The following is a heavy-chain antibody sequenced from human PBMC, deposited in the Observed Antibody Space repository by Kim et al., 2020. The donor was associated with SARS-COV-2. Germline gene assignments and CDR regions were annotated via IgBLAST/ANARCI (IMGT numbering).Heavy chain of an antibody. J-gene: IGHJ4*02. V-gene: IGHV4-59*12. CDR2: VYYSGVT. CDR1: GGSISTYY. D-gene: IGHD3-10*01. CDR3: ATFGSSYGSGTYFDY. Sequence: SETLSLTRNVSGGSISTYYWNWIRQPPGKGLEWIGFVYYSGVTKYNPSLKNRLTISRDTPKNHFSLSLTSVTAADTAVYYCATFGSSYGSGTYFDYWGQGALVTVSS.